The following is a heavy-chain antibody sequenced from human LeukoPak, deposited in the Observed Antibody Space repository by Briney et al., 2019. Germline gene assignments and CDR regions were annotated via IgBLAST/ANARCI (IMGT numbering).Heavy chain of an antibody. D-gene: IGHD4-17*01. J-gene: IGHJ3*02. V-gene: IGHV4-4*07. CDR2: IYTSGST. Sequence: PSETLSLTCTVSGGSISSYYWSWIRQPAGKGLEWIGRIYTSGSTDYNPSLKSRVTISIDTSKNQFSLKLSSVTAADTAVYYCARDLVTVTKGFDIWGQGTMVSVSS. CDR3: ARDLVTVTKGFDI. CDR1: GGSISSYY.